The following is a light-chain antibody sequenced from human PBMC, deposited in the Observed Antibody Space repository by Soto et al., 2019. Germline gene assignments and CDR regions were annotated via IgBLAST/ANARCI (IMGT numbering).Light chain of an antibody. J-gene: IGKJ3*01. V-gene: IGKV3-20*01. CDR3: LQFGNSPFT. Sequence: EIVLTQSPGTLSLSPGERATLSCRASQSVSSSYLAWYQQKPGQTPRLLIYGASSRATGIPDRFSGSGSGTDFSLTSSRLEPEDFAVYYCLQFGNSPFTFGPGTKVDVK. CDR1: QSVSSSY. CDR2: GAS.